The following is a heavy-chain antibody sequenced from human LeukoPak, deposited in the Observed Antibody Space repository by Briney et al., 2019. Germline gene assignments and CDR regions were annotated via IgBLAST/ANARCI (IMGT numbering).Heavy chain of an antibody. CDR2: INPNSGGT. D-gene: IGHD2-15*01. CDR3: ARALGYCSGGSCSDY. CDR1: GYTFTGYY. J-gene: IGHJ4*02. Sequence: ASVKVSCKASGYTFTGYYMHWVRQAPGQGLEWMGWINPNSGGTNYAQKLQGRVTMTTDTSTSTAYMELRSLRSDDTAVYYCARALGYCSGGSCSDYWGQGTLVTVSS. V-gene: IGHV1-2*02.